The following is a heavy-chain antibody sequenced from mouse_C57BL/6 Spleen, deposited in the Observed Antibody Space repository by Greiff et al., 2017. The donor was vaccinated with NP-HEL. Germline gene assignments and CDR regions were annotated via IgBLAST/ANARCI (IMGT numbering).Heavy chain of an antibody. V-gene: IGHV1-9*01. CDR1: GYTFTGYW. J-gene: IGHJ2*01. CDR2: ILPGSGST. CDR3: ARWSSGYVKNY. D-gene: IGHD3-2*02. Sequence: VQLKQSGAELMKPGASVKLSCKATGYTFTGYWIAWVKPRPGHGLEWIGEILPGSGSTNYNEKFMGQSTLSAATSSNTAYMQHSSLTTEDSASYYYARWSSGYVKNYWGQGTTLTVSA.